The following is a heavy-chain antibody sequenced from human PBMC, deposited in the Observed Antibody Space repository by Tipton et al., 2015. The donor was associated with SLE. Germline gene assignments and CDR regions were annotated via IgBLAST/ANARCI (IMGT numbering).Heavy chain of an antibody. Sequence: TLSLTCTVSGGSITSSSYYWGWIRQPPGKGLEWVGSMYHSGSTYYNPSLKSRVTMSADTSKNQFSLRLSSVTAADTAVYHCARHKGIRIIDAFDSWGQGTMVTAS. CDR2: MYHSGST. J-gene: IGHJ3*02. CDR3: ARHKGIRIIDAFDS. D-gene: IGHD5-18*01. V-gene: IGHV4-39*07. CDR1: GGSITSSSYY.